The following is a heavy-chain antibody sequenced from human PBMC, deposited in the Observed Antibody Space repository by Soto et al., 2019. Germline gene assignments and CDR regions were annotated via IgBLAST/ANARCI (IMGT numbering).Heavy chain of an antibody. Sequence: SSETLSLTCTVSVGSISSYYWSWIRQPPGKGLEWIGYIYYSGSTNYNPSLKSRVTISVDASKNRFSLKLTSVTAADTAVYYCARDRFIAAAGCFDYWGLGTLVTVSS. J-gene: IGHJ4*02. CDR3: ARDRFIAAAGCFDY. V-gene: IGHV4-59*01. CDR1: VGSISSYY. CDR2: IYYSGST. D-gene: IGHD6-13*01.